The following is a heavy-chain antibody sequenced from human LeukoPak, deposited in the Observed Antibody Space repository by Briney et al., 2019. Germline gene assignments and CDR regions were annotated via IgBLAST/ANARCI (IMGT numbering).Heavy chain of an antibody. Sequence: SETLSLTCTVSGGSISSYYWSWIRQPPGKGLEWIGYIYYSGSTNYNPSLKSRVTISVDTSKNQFSLKLSSVTAADTAVYYCARQAPYYYGSGSYPFDYWGQGTLVTVSS. CDR1: GGSISSYY. CDR3: ARQAPYYYGSGSYPFDY. D-gene: IGHD3-10*01. CDR2: IYYSGST. J-gene: IGHJ4*02. V-gene: IGHV4-59*08.